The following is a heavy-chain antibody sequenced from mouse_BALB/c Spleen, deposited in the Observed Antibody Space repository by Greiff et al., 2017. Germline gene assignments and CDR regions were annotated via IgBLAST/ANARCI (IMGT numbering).Heavy chain of an antibody. Sequence: EVKLMESGGGLVKLGGSLKLSCAASGFTFSSYYMSWVRQTPEKRLELVAAINSNGGSTYYPDTVKGRFTISRDNAKNTLYLQMSSLKSEDTALYYCARQADGYPYYFDYWGQGTTLTVSS. J-gene: IGHJ2*01. CDR3: ARQADGYPYYFDY. CDR1: GFTFSSYY. V-gene: IGHV5-6-2*01. CDR2: INSNGGST. D-gene: IGHD2-3*01.